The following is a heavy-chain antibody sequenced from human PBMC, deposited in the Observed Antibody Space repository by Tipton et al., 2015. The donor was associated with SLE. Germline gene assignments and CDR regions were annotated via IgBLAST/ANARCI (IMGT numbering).Heavy chain of an antibody. CDR1: GGSISSGGYY. CDR2: IYYSGST. V-gene: IGHV4-31*03. CDR3: ARDGLVQSWYFDL. Sequence: LRLSCTVSGGSISSGGYYWSWIRQHPGKGLEWIGYIYYSGSTYYNPSLKSRVTISVDTSKNQLSLKLSSVTAADTAVYYCARDGLVQSWYFDLWGRGTLVTVSS. J-gene: IGHJ2*01. D-gene: IGHD6-6*01.